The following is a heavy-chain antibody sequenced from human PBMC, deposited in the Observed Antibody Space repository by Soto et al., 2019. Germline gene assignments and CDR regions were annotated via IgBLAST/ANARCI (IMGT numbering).Heavy chain of an antibody. J-gene: IGHJ3*02. V-gene: IGHV3-66*02. D-gene: IGHD7-27*01. Sequence: GGSLSLSCAASGFTVSSNHMSWVRQAPGKGLEWVSVIYSGGSTYYADSVKGRFTISRDNSKNTLYLQMNSLRAEDTAVYYCARDPGGDDAFDIWGQGTMVTVSS. CDR1: GFTVSSNH. CDR3: ARDPGGDDAFDI. CDR2: IYSGGST.